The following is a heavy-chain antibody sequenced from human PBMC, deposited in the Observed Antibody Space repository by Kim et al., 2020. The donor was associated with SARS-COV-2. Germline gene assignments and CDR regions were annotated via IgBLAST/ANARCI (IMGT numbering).Heavy chain of an antibody. V-gene: IGHV1-8*01. J-gene: IGHJ3*02. D-gene: IGHD3-10*01. CDR2: MNPNRGNT. CDR3: ARGGEVTMVRGVIITDAFDI. CDR1: GYTFTSYD. Sequence: ASVKVSCKASGYTFTSYDINWVRQATGQGLEWMGWMNPNRGNTGYAQKFQGRVTMTRNTSISTAYMELSSLRSEDTAVYYCARGGEVTMVRGVIITDAFDIWGQGTMVTVSS.